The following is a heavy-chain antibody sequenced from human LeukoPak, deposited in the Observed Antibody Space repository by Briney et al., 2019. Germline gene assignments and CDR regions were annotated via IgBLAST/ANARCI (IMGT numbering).Heavy chain of an antibody. D-gene: IGHD1-26*01. Sequence: GGSLRLSCAASGFTFSSYSMNWVRQAPGKGLEWVSYISSSSSTIYYADSVKGRFTISRDNAKNSLYLQMNSLRAEDTAVYYCAKDSGSYYVDYWGQGTLVTVSS. CDR3: AKDSGSYYVDY. V-gene: IGHV3-48*01. CDR2: ISSSSSTI. J-gene: IGHJ4*02. CDR1: GFTFSSYS.